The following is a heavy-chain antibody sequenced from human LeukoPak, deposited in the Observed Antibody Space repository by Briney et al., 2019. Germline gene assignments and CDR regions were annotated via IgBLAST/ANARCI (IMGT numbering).Heavy chain of an antibody. Sequence: PGGSLRLSCAASGFTFSSYSMNWVRQAPGKGLEWVSSISSSSSYIYYADSVKGRFTISRDNAKSSLYPQMNSLRAEDTAVYYCARGGGEYSYGFLDYWGQGTLVTVSS. J-gene: IGHJ4*02. V-gene: IGHV3-21*01. D-gene: IGHD5-18*01. CDR3: ARGGGEYSYGFLDY. CDR1: GFTFSSYS. CDR2: ISSSSSYI.